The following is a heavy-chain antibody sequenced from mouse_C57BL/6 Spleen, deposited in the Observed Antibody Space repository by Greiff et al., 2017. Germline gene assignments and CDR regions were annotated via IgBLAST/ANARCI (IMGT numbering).Heavy chain of an antibody. J-gene: IGHJ4*01. Sequence: DVKLVESGGGLVKPGGSLKLSCAASGFTFSDYGMHWVRQAPEKGLEWVAYISSGSSTIYYADTVKGRFTISRDNAKNTLFLQMTSLRSEDTAMYYCARGGLRQGKAMDYWGQGTSVTVSS. V-gene: IGHV5-17*01. CDR1: GFTFSDYG. D-gene: IGHD2-4*01. CDR2: ISSGSSTI. CDR3: ARGGLRQGKAMDY.